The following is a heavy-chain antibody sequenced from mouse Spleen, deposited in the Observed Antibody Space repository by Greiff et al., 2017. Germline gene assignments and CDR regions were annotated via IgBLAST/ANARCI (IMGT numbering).Heavy chain of an antibody. V-gene: IGHV1-81*01. CDR1: GYTFTSYG. D-gene: IGHD4-1*01. CDR2: IYPRSGNT. Sequence: QVQLQQSGAELARPGASVKLSCKASGYTFTSYGISWVKQRTGQGLEWIGEIYPRSGNTYYNEKFKGKATLTADKSSSTAYMELRSLTSEDSAVYFCARRELGRVDYWGQGTTLTVSS. J-gene: IGHJ2*01. CDR3: ARRELGRVDY.